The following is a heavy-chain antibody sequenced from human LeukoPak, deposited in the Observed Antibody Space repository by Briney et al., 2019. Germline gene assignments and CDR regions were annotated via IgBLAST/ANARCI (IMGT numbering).Heavy chain of an antibody. CDR2: IIPIFGTA. J-gene: IGHJ5*02. V-gene: IGHV1-69*13. CDR1: GGTLSSYT. Sequence: GASVKVSCKASGGTLSSYTITWVRQAPGQGLEWMGGIIPIFGTADYAQKFQGRVTITADESTSTAYMELSRLRSDDTAVYYCARDPGGYSSSWYQAGWFDPWGQGTLVTVSS. D-gene: IGHD6-13*01. CDR3: ARDPGGYSSSWYQAGWFDP.